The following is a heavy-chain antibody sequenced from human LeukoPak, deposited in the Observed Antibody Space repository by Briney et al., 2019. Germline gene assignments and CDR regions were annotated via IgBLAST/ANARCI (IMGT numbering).Heavy chain of an antibody. D-gene: IGHD5-24*01. V-gene: IGHV4-59*01. Sequence: SETLSLTCTVSGGSISSYYWSWIRQPPGKGLEWIGYIYYSGSTDYNPSLKSRVTISVDTSKNQFSLKLSSVTAADTAVYYCARAAEDGYNGVDVTDAYGMDVWGQGTTVTVSS. J-gene: IGHJ6*02. CDR1: GGSISSYY. CDR3: ARAAEDGYNGVDVTDAYGMDV. CDR2: IYYSGST.